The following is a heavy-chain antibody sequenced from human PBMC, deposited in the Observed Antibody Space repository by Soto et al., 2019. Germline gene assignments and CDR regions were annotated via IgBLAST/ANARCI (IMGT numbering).Heavy chain of an antibody. CDR2: MNPNSGHT. D-gene: IGHD2-2*01. CDR1: GYTFTSHD. CDR3: ASDMSTT. Sequence: QVQLVQSGAEVKKPGASVKVSCKASGYTFTSHDINWMRQATGQGLEWMGWMNPNSGHTNYAQKFQGRVTMTRDTSISTAYMELTNLRSEDTAIYYGASDMSTTWGQGTLVTVSS. J-gene: IGHJ5*02. V-gene: IGHV1-8*01.